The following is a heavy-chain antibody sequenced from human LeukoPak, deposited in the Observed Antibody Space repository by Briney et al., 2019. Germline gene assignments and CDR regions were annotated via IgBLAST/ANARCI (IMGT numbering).Heavy chain of an antibody. V-gene: IGHV4-59*01. D-gene: IGHD3-16*01. Sequence: PSETLSLTCAVSGDSMSGYYWTWIRQPPGKGLEWIGNVSYSGRANYNPSLESRVTISLDTSRHQFSLNLRSVTAADTAVYYCARGTEYDYVWRKHGTYYALDVWGHGTRVTVSS. CDR1: GDSMSGYY. CDR2: VSYSGRA. J-gene: IGHJ3*01. CDR3: ARGTEYDYVWRKHGTYYALDV.